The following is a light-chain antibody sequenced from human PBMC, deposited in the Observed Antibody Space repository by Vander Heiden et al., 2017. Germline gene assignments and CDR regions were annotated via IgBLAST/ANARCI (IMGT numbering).Light chain of an antibody. V-gene: IGKV3-20*01. CDR3: QQDGSSPFT. Sequence: EIVLTQSPGTLSLSPGERATLSCRASQSVSSSYLAWYQQNPGQAPRLLIYGASSRATGIPDRFSGSGSGTDFTLTISRLEPEDFAVYYCQQDGSSPFTFGHGTNVDIK. J-gene: IGKJ3*01. CDR2: GAS. CDR1: QSVSSSY.